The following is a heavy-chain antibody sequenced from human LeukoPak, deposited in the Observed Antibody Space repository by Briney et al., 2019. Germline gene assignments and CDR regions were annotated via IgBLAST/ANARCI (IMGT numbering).Heavy chain of an antibody. CDR3: ARAFLAGYDFWSGYSALFDY. V-gene: IGHV4-34*01. J-gene: IGHJ4*02. CDR1: VGSFSGYY. D-gene: IGHD3-3*01. CDR2: INHSGST. Sequence: SETLSLTCAVYVGSFSGYYWSWIRQPPWKGLEWIGEINHSGSTNYNPSLKSRVTISVDTSKNQFSLKLSSVTAADTAVYYCARAFLAGYDFWSGYSALFDYWGQGTLVTVSS.